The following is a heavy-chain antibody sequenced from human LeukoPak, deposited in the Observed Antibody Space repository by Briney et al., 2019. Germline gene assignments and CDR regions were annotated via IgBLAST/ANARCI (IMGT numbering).Heavy chain of an antibody. V-gene: IGHV3-15*01. Sequence: GGSLRLSCAASGFSFNNAWMSWVRQAQGKGLEWVGRIRSKTDGGTTDYAAPVKGRFTISRDDSKNTVDLQMNSLKTEDTAVYYCITRAVDYWGQGTLVTVSS. D-gene: IGHD6-19*01. J-gene: IGHJ4*02. CDR2: IRSKTDGGTT. CDR3: ITRAVDY. CDR1: GFSFNNAW.